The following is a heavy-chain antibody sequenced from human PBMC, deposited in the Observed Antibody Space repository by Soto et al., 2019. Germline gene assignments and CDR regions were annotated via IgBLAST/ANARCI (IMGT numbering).Heavy chain of an antibody. D-gene: IGHD3-9*01. CDR1: GGSISSSSYY. V-gene: IGHV4-39*01. Sequence: SETLSLTCTVSGGSISSSSYYWGWIRQPPGKGLEWIGSIYYSGSTYYNTSLKSRVTISVDTSKNQFSLKLSSVTAADTAVYYCVRHYLQDYDILTGYDIPTFDPWGQGTLVTVSS. CDR2: IYYSGST. CDR3: VRHYLQDYDILTGYDIPTFDP. J-gene: IGHJ5*02.